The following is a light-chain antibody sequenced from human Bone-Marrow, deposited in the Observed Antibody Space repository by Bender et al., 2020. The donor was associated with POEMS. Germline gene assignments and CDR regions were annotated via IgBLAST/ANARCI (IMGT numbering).Light chain of an antibody. CDR3: QVWNNGGDHPYV. V-gene: IGLV3-21*02. J-gene: IGLJ1*01. CDR2: DDS. CDR1: KIGSHA. Sequence: SFVLTQPPSVSVAPGQTARITCGVNKIGSHAVHWYQRKPGQAPVLVVYDDSDRPSGIPERFSGSNSGNTATLTIIRVEAGDEADYYCQVWNNGGDHPYVFGTGTTVTVL.